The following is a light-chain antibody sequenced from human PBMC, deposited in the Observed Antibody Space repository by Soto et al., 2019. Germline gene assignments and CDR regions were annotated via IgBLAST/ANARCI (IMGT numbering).Light chain of an antibody. J-gene: IGLJ1*01. Sequence: QSVLTRLPSVSAAPGQNVTSSCCGSSSNIGGNAVSWYQQLPGTAPKLLINDHNKRPSGIPDRFSGSKSGTSATLGITGFQTGDEADYYCGSWDSSLSAYVFGTGTKVTVL. CDR2: DHN. CDR3: GSWDSSLSAYV. CDR1: SSNIGGNA. V-gene: IGLV1-51*01.